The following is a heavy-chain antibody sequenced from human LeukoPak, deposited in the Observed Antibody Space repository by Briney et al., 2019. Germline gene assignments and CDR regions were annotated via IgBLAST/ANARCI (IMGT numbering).Heavy chain of an antibody. Sequence: GRSLRLSCTASGFTFGDYAMSWVRQAPGKGLEWVGLIRSKASGGTTEYAASVKGRFTISRDDSKGIAYLQMNSLKTEDTAVYYCTRGDGSGSSWGQGTLVTVSS. CDR3: TRGDGSGSS. V-gene: IGHV3-49*04. CDR1: GFTFGDYA. CDR2: IRSKASGGTT. J-gene: IGHJ5*02. D-gene: IGHD3-10*01.